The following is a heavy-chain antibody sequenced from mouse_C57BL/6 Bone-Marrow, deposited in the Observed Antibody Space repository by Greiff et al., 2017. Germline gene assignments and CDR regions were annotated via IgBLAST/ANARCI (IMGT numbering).Heavy chain of an antibody. CDR3: ASHPQRWYYWYFDV. CDR1: GYTFTEST. CDR2: FYPGSGSI. Sequence: QVQLQQSGAELVKPGASVKLSCTASGYTFTESTIHWVKQRSGQGLEWIGWFYPGSGSIKYNEKFKDKATLTADKSSSTVYMELSRLTSEDSAVYFGASHPQRWYYWYFDVWGTGTTVTVSS. V-gene: IGHV1-62-2*01. J-gene: IGHJ1*03. D-gene: IGHD1-1*02.